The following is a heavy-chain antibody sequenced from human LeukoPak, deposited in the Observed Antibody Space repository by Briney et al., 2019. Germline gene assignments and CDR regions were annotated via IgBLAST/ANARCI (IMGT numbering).Heavy chain of an antibody. J-gene: IGHJ4*02. V-gene: IGHV3-9*01. D-gene: IGHD3-22*01. CDR2: ISWNSGSI. CDR3: AKGDYYDSSGYPDY. Sequence: PGGSLRLPCAASGFTFDDYAMHWVRQAPGKGLEWVSGISWNSGSIGYADSVKGRFTISRDNAKNSLYLQTNSLRAEDTALYYCAKGDYYDSSGYPDYWGQGTLVTVSS. CDR1: GFTFDDYA.